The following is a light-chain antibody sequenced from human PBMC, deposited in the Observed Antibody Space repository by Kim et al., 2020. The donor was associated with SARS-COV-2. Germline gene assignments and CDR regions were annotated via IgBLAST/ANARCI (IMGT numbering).Light chain of an antibody. Sequence: ASVGDRVTITCRASQRINTWVAWYQQKPGKAPDLLIYEASTLQSGVPSRFSGGGSGTEFSLTISSLQSDDFATYYCQQYNGYPYTFGQGAKVDIK. V-gene: IGKV1-5*03. CDR3: QQYNGYPYT. CDR1: QRINTW. J-gene: IGKJ2*01. CDR2: EAS.